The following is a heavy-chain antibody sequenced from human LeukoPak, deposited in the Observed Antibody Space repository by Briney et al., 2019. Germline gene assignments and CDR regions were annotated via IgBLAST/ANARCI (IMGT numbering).Heavy chain of an antibody. Sequence: GASVRVSFKASGYPFPGYYIHWGRPAPGQGLEWMGWINPNSCGTNYAQKFQGRGTMTRDTSISTAYMELSRLRSDDTAVYYCARTAAIKPTYYYYGMDVWGQGTTVTVSS. J-gene: IGHJ6*02. D-gene: IGHD2-2*02. CDR3: ARTAAIKPTYYYYGMDV. CDR1: GYPFPGYY. CDR2: INPNSCGT. V-gene: IGHV1-2*02.